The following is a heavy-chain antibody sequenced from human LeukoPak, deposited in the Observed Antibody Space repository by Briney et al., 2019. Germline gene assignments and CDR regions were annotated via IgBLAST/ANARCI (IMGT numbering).Heavy chain of an antibody. CDR1: GVTFSNIW. D-gene: IGHD2-21*01. CDR2: INPDGSIT. J-gene: IGHJ4*02. CDR3: ARGGDDY. V-gene: IGHV3-74*01. Sequence: PAGGSLRLSCAASGVTFSNIWMYWVRHAPGKGRDWVALINPDGSITTYADSVKGRFTISRDNARNTVYLQMNSLRGEDTAMYFCARGGDDYWGQGTLVIVSS.